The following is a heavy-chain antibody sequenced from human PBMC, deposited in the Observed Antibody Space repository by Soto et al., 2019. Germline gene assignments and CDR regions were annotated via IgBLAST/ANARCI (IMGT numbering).Heavy chain of an antibody. Sequence: QITLKESGPTLVKPTQTLTLTCTFSGFSLRTSGVALGWIRQPPGKALEWLALIYWNDEKLYRPSLKSRLTITRDTSKNQVVLTVTNMDPVDTATYYCAHTFGSGEYQAYFDYWGQGILVTVSS. CDR2: IYWNDEK. V-gene: IGHV2-5*01. CDR3: AHTFGSGEYQAYFDY. J-gene: IGHJ4*02. D-gene: IGHD6-19*01. CDR1: GFSLRTSGVA.